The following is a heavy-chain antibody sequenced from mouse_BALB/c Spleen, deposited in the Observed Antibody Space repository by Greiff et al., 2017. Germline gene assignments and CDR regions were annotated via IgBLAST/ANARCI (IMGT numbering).Heavy chain of an antibody. CDR1: GYTFTSYW. D-gene: IGHD1-1*01. J-gene: IGHJ3*01. CDR2: IDPSDSYT. CDR3: AYYYGSSTWFAY. Sequence: VQLQQPGAELVKPGASVKLSCKASGYTFTSYWMHWVKQRPGQGLEWIGEIDPSDSYTNYNQKFKGKATLTVDKSSSTAYMQLSSLTSEDSAVYYCAYYYGSSTWFAYWGQGTLVTVSA. V-gene: IGHV1-69*02.